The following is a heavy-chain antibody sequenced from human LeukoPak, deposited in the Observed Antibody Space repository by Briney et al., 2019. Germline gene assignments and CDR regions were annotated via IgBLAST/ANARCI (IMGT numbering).Heavy chain of an antibody. J-gene: IGHJ4*02. D-gene: IGHD2-15*01. V-gene: IGHV3-7*01. CDR2: IKQDGSEK. CDR1: GFTFSTYW. CDR3: ARPELPGWSVLFDF. Sequence: GGSLRLSCAASGFTFSTYWMSWVRQAPGKGLEWVANIKQDGSEKHYVDSVKGRFTISRDNAKNSLDLQMNSLRAEDTAVYYCARPELPGWSVLFDFWGQGILVTVSS.